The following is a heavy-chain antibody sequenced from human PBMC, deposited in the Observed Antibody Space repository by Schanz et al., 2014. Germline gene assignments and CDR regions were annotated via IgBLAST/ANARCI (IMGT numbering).Heavy chain of an antibody. D-gene: IGHD1-26*01. CDR3: ARGGSGSHYRLDY. CDR1: GFSLDIFA. CDR2: IWSDGTNE. V-gene: IGHV3-33*08. Sequence: VQLVESGGGLVEPGGSLRLSCATSGFSLDIFAVSWVRQAPGKGLEWVAVIWSDGTNEYYADSVKGRFTISGDSSKYTVYLQMNSLRAEDTGLYFCARGGSGSHYRLDYWGQGTLVTVSS. J-gene: IGHJ4*02.